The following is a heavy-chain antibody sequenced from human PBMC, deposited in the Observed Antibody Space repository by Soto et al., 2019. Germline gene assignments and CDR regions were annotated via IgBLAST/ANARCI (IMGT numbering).Heavy chain of an antibody. CDR2: IYWNDDK. V-gene: IGHV2-5*01. CDR3: AHRRGGYDH. D-gene: IGHD5-12*01. Sequence: QFTLKESGPTLVKPTQTLTLTCTFSGFSLSTSGVGVGWIRQPPGKALECLAVIYWNDDKRYSPSLKSRLSITKDTSKNLVVLSMTNMGPVDTATYYCAHRRGGYDHWGQGTLVTVSS. J-gene: IGHJ5*02. CDR1: GFSLSTSGVG.